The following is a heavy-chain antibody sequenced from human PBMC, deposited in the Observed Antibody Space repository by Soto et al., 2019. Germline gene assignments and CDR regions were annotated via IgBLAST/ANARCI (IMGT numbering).Heavy chain of an antibody. CDR2: ISAYNGNT. V-gene: IGHV1-18*04. CDR1: GYPFTSYG. D-gene: IGHD4-17*01. Sequence: GXSVKVSCNASGYPFTSYGIIWVRQAPGQGLEWMGWISAYNGNTNYAQKLQGRVTMTTDTSTSTAYMELRSLRSDDTAVYYCARDTVTTAAFDIWGQGTMVTVSS. J-gene: IGHJ3*02. CDR3: ARDTVTTAAFDI.